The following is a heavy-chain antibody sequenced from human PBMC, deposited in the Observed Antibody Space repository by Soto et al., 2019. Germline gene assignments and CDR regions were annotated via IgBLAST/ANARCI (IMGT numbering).Heavy chain of an antibody. Sequence: PGGSQRLSCTASGFTLGDYAMSWVRQAPGKGLEWVGFIRSKAYGGTTEYAASVKGRFTISRDDSKSIAYLQMNSLKTEDTAVYYCPTSYSSRGGMDVWGQGTTVTVSS. J-gene: IGHJ6*02. D-gene: IGHD6-13*01. CDR1: GFTLGDYA. CDR3: PTSYSSRGGMDV. V-gene: IGHV3-49*04. CDR2: IRSKAYGGTT.